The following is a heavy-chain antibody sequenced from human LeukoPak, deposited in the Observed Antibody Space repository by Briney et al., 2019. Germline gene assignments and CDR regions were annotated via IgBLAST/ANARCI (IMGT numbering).Heavy chain of an antibody. D-gene: IGHD6-13*01. V-gene: IGHV4-30-4*01. CDR2: IYYSGST. J-gene: IGHJ4*02. CDR1: GGSISSGDYY. Sequence: SQPLSLNCNVSGGSISSGDYYWSWIRQPPGKGLDWIGYIYYSGSTYYNPSLKSRVTISVDTSKNQFSLKLSSVTAADTAVYYCAGKTRHGSRPVPYYFDYWGQGTLVTVSS. CDR3: AGKTRHGSRPVPYYFDY.